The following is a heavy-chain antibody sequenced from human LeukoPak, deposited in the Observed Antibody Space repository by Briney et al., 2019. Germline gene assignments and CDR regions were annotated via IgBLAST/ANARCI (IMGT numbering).Heavy chain of an antibody. CDR2: ISSSGSTT. V-gene: IGHV3-48*04. D-gene: IGHD3-10*01. CDR1: GFTFSSHG. Sequence: GETLRLSCAASGFTFSSHGMNWVRQAPGKGLEWVSYISSSGSTTYYADSVKGRFTISRDNAKNSLYLRMNSLRAEDTAVYYCARGSYGSGSSYIDYWGQGTLVTVSS. J-gene: IGHJ4*02. CDR3: ARGSYGSGSSYIDY.